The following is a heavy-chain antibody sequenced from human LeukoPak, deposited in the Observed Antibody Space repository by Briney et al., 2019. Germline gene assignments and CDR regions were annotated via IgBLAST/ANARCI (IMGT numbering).Heavy chain of an antibody. J-gene: IGHJ6*04. CDR1: GGSISNYY. CDR2: MYVSDNT. V-gene: IGHV4-4*07. CDR3: AGGGSPDV. Sequence: SETLSLTCTVPGGSISNYYWSWIRQPAGKGLEWIGRMYVSDNTNYNPSLSQSPSLRSRVTLSVDMSKRQFCLTLTSVTAADTALYYCAGGGSPDVWGKGTTVTVFS. D-gene: IGHD3-16*01.